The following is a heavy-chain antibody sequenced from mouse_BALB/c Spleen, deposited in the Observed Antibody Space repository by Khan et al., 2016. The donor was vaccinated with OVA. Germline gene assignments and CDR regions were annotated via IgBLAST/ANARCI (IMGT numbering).Heavy chain of an antibody. J-gene: IGHJ3*01. Sequence: VQLQQSGPSLVKPSQTLSLSCSVTGDSITSCYWSWIRKFPGNKLEYMGYINYSGTTYSNPSLKSRISINRHTSKNQYYLQLNSVTTEDTATYYCGRSTYRYAVAYWGQGTRVTVSA. CDR3: GRSTYRYAVAY. V-gene: IGHV3-8*02. D-gene: IGHD2-14*01. CDR2: INYSGTT. CDR1: GDSITSCY.